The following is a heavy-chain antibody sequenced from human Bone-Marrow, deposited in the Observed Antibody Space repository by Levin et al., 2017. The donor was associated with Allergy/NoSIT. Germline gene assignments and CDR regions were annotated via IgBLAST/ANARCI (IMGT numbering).Heavy chain of an antibody. D-gene: IGHD3-10*01. CDR1: GGSINDYY. Sequence: PSETLSLTCTVSGGSINDYYWSWLRQPAGKGLEWIGRAFSSGSADFNPALKSRVTISVDKFHDQFSLKLTSVTAADTAVYFCARSPWGVRGIAEALDAFDIWGQGTMVTVSS. CDR2: AFSSGSA. CDR3: ARSPWGVRGIAEALDAFDI. J-gene: IGHJ3*02. V-gene: IGHV4-4*07.